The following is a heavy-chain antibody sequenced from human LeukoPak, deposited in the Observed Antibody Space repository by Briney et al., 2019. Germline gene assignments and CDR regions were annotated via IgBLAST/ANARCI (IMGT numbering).Heavy chain of an antibody. CDR2: INPNSGGT. V-gene: IGHV1-2*02. J-gene: IGHJ3*02. CDR3: ARVRSGSYSNKYGAFDI. D-gene: IGHD1-26*01. Sequence: ASVKVSCKASGYTFTGYYMHWVRQAPGQGLEWMGWINPNSGGTNYAQKFQGRVTMTRDTSISTAYMELSRLRSDDTAVYYCARVRSGSYSNKYGAFDIWGQGTMVTVSS. CDR1: GYTFTGYY.